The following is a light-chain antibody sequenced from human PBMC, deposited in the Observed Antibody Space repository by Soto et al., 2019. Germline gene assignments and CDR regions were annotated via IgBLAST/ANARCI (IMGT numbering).Light chain of an antibody. J-gene: IGKJ4*01. CDR2: GAS. V-gene: IGKV3-20*01. CDR3: QQRGT. CDR1: QSVSSSY. Sequence: EIVLTQSPGTLSLSPGERATLSCRASQSVSSSYLAWYQQKPGQAPRLLIYGASSRATGIPDRFSSSGSGAAFTLTISSLQPEDFADYYRQQRGTFGGGTKVDIK.